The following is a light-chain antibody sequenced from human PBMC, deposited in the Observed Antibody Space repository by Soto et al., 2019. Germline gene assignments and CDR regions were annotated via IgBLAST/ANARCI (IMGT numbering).Light chain of an antibody. CDR1: QSVSSNY. V-gene: IGKV3-20*01. CDR2: GAS. CDR3: QQYANSPFT. J-gene: IGKJ2*01. Sequence: EIVLTQSPGTLPLSPGERATLSCRASQSVSSNYLVWYQQKPGQAPRPLIFGASSRATGIPDRFSGSGSGTDFTLTISRLEHEDFVVYYCQQYANSPFTFGQGTQLEIK.